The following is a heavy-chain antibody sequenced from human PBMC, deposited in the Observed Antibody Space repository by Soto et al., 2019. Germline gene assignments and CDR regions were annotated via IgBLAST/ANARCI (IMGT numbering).Heavy chain of an antibody. CDR2: INAGNGNT. V-gene: IGHV1-3*01. CDR3: ARSDSSGWPYGYYGMDV. J-gene: IGHJ6*02. D-gene: IGHD6-19*01. Sequence: QVQLVQSGAEVKKPGASVKVSCKASGYTFTSYAMHWVRQAPGQRLEWMGWINAGNGNTKYSQKFQGRVTITRDTSARTAYMELHSLRSEDTAVYYCARSDSSGWPYGYYGMDVWGQGTTVTVSS. CDR1: GYTFTSYA.